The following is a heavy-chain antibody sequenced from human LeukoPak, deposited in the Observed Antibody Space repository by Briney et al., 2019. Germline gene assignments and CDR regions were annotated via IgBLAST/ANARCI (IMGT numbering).Heavy chain of an antibody. J-gene: IGHJ4*02. D-gene: IGHD1-26*01. CDR2: IKQDGSEK. CDR1: GFTFSSYW. V-gene: IGHV3-7*01. Sequence: GVLRLSCAASGFTFSSYWMSWVRQAPGKGLEWVANIKQDGSEKYYVESVKGRFTISEDNAKNSLYLQMNSLRDEDTAVYYCARYSGSTLFNYWGQGTLVTVSS. CDR3: ARYSGSTLFNY.